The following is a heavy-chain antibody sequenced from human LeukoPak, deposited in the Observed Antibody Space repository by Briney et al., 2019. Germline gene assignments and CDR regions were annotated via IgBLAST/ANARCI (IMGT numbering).Heavy chain of an antibody. CDR3: ARDSSHYYDSSGGDY. CDR2: INPSGGST. Sequence: ASVKVSCKASGYTFTSYYMHWVRQAPGQGLEWMGIINPSGGSTSYAQKFQGRVTMTRDTSTSTAYMELRSLRSDDTAVYYCARDSSHYYDSSGGDYWGQGTLVTVSS. V-gene: IGHV1-46*01. D-gene: IGHD3-22*01. J-gene: IGHJ4*02. CDR1: GYTFTSYY.